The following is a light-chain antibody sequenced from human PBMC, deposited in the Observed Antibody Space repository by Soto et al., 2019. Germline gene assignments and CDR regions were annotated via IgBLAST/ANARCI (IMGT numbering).Light chain of an antibody. Sequence: QSALTQPASVSGSPGQSITISCTATSSDVGSYNYVSWYQQHPGKAPKLMICDVRNRPSGISNRFSGSKSGNTASLTISVRPAEDEADYYGTSGVFGTGTKLTVL. CDR3: TSGV. CDR1: SSDVGSYNY. V-gene: IGLV2-14*03. J-gene: IGLJ1*01. CDR2: DVR.